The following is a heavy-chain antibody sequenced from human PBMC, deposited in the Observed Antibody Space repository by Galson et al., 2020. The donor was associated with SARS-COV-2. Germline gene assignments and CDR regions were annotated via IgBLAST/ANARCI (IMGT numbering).Heavy chain of an antibody. J-gene: IGHJ5*02. CDR1: GDPIRIRPYY. CDR3: ARLDMGATSWFDP. V-gene: IGHV4-39*01. D-gene: IGHD1-26*01. CDR2: IYYRRTT. Sequence: SETLSLTCTVSGDPIRIRPYYWAWPRQPPGKGLERIGRIYYRRTTQYNPSLLSRVTIPVDTSNNQCSLEMTSVTAADTAVYYCARLDMGATSWFDPWGQGTLVTVSS.